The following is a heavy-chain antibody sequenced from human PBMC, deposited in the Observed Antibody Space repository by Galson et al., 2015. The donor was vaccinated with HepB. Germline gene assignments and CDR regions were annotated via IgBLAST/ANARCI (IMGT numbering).Heavy chain of an antibody. Sequence: SETLSLTCTVSGGSISSSSYYWGWIRQPPGKGLEWIGSIYYSGSTYYNPSLKSRVTISVDTSKNQFSLKLSSVTAADTAVYYCARHTYSSGWYLWFDPWGQGTLVTVSS. V-gene: IGHV4-39*01. D-gene: IGHD6-19*01. CDR1: GGSISSSSYY. J-gene: IGHJ5*02. CDR3: ARHTYSSGWYLWFDP. CDR2: IYYSGST.